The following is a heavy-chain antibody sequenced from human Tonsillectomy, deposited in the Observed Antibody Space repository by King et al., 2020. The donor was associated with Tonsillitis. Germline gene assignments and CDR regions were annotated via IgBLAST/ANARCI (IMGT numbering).Heavy chain of an antibody. J-gene: IGHJ4*02. V-gene: IGHV3-48*02. CDR1: GFTFSAYS. Sequence: VQLVESGGGLVQPGGSLRLSCAASGFTFSAYSMNWGRQAPGKGLEWASYISGGSTTIYYEQSVQGRLTISRDNSKSSLYLQKSNLRDDDTAVYYCARVHCSGGSCYFDYWGQGTLVPVSP. CDR2: ISGGSTTI. D-gene: IGHD2-15*01. CDR3: ARVHCSGGSCYFDY.